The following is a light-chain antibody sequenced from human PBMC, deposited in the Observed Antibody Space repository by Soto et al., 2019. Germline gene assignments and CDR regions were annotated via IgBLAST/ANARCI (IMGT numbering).Light chain of an antibody. CDR2: AAS. CDR1: QSISTY. Sequence: DILLTQSPASLSVSLGDRATISCRASQSISTYLDWYQQKPGQAPRLLIYAASNLDTGVPARFSGSGSGTDFTLTISSLEPEDFAIYYCQHRYSRPPTFGRGTKLEIK. J-gene: IGKJ4*01. CDR3: QHRYSRPPT. V-gene: IGKV3-11*01.